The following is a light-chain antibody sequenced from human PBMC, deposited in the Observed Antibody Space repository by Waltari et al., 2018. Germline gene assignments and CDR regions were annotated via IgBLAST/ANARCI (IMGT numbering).Light chain of an antibody. CDR1: RNINNF. CDR2: ASS. CDR3: QQSYSPPRT. Sequence: DIQMTQYTSSLSASVGDRVTITCRASRNINNFLNWYQQKPGRAPKILIYASSSLLAGVPTRFTGSGSGTNFSLTISSLQPDDFATYYCQQSYSPPRTFGRGTKVEIK. V-gene: IGKV1-39*01. J-gene: IGKJ2*01.